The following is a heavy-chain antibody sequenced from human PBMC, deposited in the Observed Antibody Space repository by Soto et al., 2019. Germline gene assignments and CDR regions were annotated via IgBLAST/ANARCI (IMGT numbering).Heavy chain of an antibody. CDR2: INRNSGGT. CDR1: GYNFTGYY. V-gene: IGHV1-2*04. J-gene: IGHJ3*02. D-gene: IGHD6-6*01. CDR3: ARSSSVRVDPYDAFDI. Sequence: GAAVKVSCKASGYNFTGYYMHWVRQAPGQGLEWMGWINRNSGGTNYAQKFQGWVIMTRDTSISTAYMELSRLRSDDTAVYYCARSSSVRVDPYDAFDIWGQGTMVTVSS.